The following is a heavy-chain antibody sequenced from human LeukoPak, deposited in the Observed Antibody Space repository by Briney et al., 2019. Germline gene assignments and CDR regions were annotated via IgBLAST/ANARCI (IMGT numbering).Heavy chain of an antibody. D-gene: IGHD4-17*01. CDR3: ARDYGDLRYYFDY. CDR1: GFTFSSYA. CDR2: ISSNGGST. Sequence: GGSLRLSCAASGFTFSSYAMHWVRQAPGKGLEYVSAISSNGGSTYYANSVKGRFTISRDNSKNTLYLQMNSLRAEDTAVYYCARDYGDLRYYFDYWGQGTLVTVSS. V-gene: IGHV3-64*01. J-gene: IGHJ4*02.